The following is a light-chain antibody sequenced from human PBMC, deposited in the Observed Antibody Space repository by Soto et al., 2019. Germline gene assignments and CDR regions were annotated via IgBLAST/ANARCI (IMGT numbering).Light chain of an antibody. CDR1: QSIGSN. CDR3: QQYNNWLRWT. V-gene: IGKV3-15*01. J-gene: IGKJ1*01. CDR2: DAS. Sequence: EIVMTRSPATLSVSPGERATLSCWASQSIGSNLAWYQQRPGQGPRLLIYDASTRATGIPARFSGGGSGTDFTLTISSLQSEDFAVYYCQQYNNWLRWTFGQGTKVDIK.